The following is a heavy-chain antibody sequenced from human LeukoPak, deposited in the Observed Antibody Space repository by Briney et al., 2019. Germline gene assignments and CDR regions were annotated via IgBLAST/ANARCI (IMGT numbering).Heavy chain of an antibody. J-gene: IGHJ4*02. CDR1: GYTFTGYY. Sequence: ASVKVSCKASGYTFTGYYMHWVRQAPGQGLEWMGWINPNSGGTNYAQKFQGWVTMTRDTSISTAYMELSRLRSEDTAVYYCATDHAINIVGATGAFRYWGQGTLVTVSS. CDR3: ATDHAINIVGATGAFRY. CDR2: INPNSGGT. D-gene: IGHD1-26*01. V-gene: IGHV1-2*04.